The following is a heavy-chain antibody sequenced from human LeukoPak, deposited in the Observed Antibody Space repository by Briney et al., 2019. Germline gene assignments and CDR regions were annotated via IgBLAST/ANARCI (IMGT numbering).Heavy chain of an antibody. CDR2: TSSIGTYI. J-gene: IGHJ3*02. CDR1: AYTFTDYS. V-gene: IGHV3-21*01. D-gene: IGHD3-16*02. CDR3: VSGNDQDSVWRTYRLDAFDI. Sequence: PRQSLRPACTPSAYTFTDYSVDCDRHVAGGVSGWVSSTSSIGTYIFCADSVQGRLTIARDSARNSLFLQMNNLRAEETALYYCVSGNDQDSVWRTYRLDAFDIWGQGTMVIVSS.